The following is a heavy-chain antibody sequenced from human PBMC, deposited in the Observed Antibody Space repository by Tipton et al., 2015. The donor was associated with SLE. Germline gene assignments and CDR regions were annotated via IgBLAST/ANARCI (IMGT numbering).Heavy chain of an antibody. CDR2: IWYDGNNK. V-gene: IGHV3-33*01. CDR3: ARENGEGDLDY. Sequence: SLRLSCAASGFTFSSYGMHWVRQAPGKGLEWVAVIWYDGNNKYYANSVKGRVTISRDNGKNSLYLQMDRLRAEDTAVYYCARENGEGDLDYRGQGTEVTGSS. CDR1: GFTFSSYG. J-gene: IGHJ4*02.